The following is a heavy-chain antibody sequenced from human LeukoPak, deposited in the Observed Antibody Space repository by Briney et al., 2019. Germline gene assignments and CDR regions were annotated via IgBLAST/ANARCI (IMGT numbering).Heavy chain of an antibody. CDR1: GGSFSGFY. CDR2: INHSGNR. Sequence: SETLSLTCGVSGGSFSGFYWSWIRQSPGKGLEWIGEINHSGNRKSNPSLKDRLTMSVDTSKKHISLNLTSVTAADTAVYYCARFGFEYDVGSGIHFYYMDVWGTGTTVTVSS. J-gene: IGHJ6*03. CDR3: ARFGFEYDVGSGIHFYYMDV. D-gene: IGHD3-10*01. V-gene: IGHV4-34*01.